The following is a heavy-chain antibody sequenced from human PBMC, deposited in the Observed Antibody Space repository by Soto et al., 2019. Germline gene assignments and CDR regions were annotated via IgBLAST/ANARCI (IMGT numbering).Heavy chain of an antibody. D-gene: IGHD4-17*01. J-gene: IGHJ6*02. V-gene: IGHV1-69*13. CDR1: GGTFSSYA. CDR2: IIPIFGTA. Sequence: ASVKVSCKASGGTFSSYAISWVRQAPGQGLEWMGGIIPIFGTANYAQKFQGRVTITADESTSTAYMELSSLGSEDTAVYYCASTIRGGYGDYVGNYYYYYGMDVWGQGTTVTVSS. CDR3: ASTIRGGYGDYVGNYYYYYGMDV.